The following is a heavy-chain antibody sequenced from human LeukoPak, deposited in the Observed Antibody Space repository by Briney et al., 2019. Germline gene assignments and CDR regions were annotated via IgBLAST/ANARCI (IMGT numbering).Heavy chain of an antibody. Sequence: SQTLSLTCAISWDSVSSNSASWNWLRQSPSRGLEWLGRTYYRWKWYNDYAVSVKSRITVNPDTSKNQLSLQLNSVTPEDTAVYYCARGNSILMAFDIWQGTMVTVS. CDR1: WDSVSSNSAS. J-gene: IGHJ3*02. CDR3: ARGNSILMAFDI. CDR2: TYYRWKWYN. V-gene: IGHV6-1*01. D-gene: IGHD4-23*01.